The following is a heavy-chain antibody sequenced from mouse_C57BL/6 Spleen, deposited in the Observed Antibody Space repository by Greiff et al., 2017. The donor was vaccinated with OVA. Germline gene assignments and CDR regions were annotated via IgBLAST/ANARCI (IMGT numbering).Heavy chain of an antibody. CDR1: GYTFTDYN. CDR3: ARRYDYDRAWFAY. D-gene: IGHD2-4*01. CDR2: INPNNGGT. Sequence: EVQLQESGPELVKPGASVKIPCKASGYTFTDYNMDWVKQSHGKSLEWIGDINPNNGGTIYNQKFKGKATLTVDKSSSTAYMELRSLTSEDTAVYYCARRYDYDRAWFAYWGQGTLVTVSA. J-gene: IGHJ3*01. V-gene: IGHV1-18*01.